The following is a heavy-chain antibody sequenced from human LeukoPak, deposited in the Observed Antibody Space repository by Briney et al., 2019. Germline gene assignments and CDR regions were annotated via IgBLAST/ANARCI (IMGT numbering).Heavy chain of an antibody. CDR3: ARVRRLASKPSRYLNWFDP. CDR1: GGSISSYY. J-gene: IGHJ5*02. D-gene: IGHD6-19*01. Sequence: ASETLSLTCTVSGGSISSYYWSWIRQPPGKGLEWIGYIYYSGSTNYNPSLKSRVTISVDTSKNQFSLKLSSVTAADTAVYYCARVRRLASKPSRYLNWFDPWGQGTLVTVSS. CDR2: IYYSGST. V-gene: IGHV4-59*01.